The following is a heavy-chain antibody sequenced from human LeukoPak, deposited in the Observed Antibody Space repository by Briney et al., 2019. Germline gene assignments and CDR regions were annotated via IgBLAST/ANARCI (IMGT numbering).Heavy chain of an antibody. CDR2: ISSSSSYI. Sequence: PGGSLRLSCAASGFTSSSYSMNWVRQAPGKGLEWVSSISSSSSYIYYADSVKGRFTISRDNAKNSLYLQMNSLRAEDTAVYYCARGGSGWPYYFDYWGQGILVTVSS. J-gene: IGHJ4*02. D-gene: IGHD6-19*01. V-gene: IGHV3-21*01. CDR3: ARGGSGWPYYFDY. CDR1: GFTSSSYS.